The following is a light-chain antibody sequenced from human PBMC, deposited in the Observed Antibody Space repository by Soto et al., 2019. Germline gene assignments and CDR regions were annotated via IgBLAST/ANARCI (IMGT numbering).Light chain of an antibody. CDR1: QGIRSD. CDR2: GAS. V-gene: IGKV1-6*01. J-gene: IGKJ1*01. Sequence: IQVTQSPPSLSASVGDRVTISCRASQGIRSDLAWYQQKPGKVPKLLIYGASNLASGVPSRFSGSGFGTDFTLTISSLQPEDFATYYCLQYYNFPGAFGQGTKVEIK. CDR3: LQYYNFPGA.